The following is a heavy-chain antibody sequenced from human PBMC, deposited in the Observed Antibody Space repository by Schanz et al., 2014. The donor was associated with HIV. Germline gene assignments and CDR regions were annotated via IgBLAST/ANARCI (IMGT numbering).Heavy chain of an antibody. D-gene: IGHD6-19*01. J-gene: IGHJ5*02. CDR1: GFTFSSYG. CDR3: AREYLGYSSGFDP. CDR2: ISYDGRNK. V-gene: IGHV3-33*05. Sequence: QVHLVESGGGVAQPGRSLRLSCATSGFTFSSYGMHWVRQAPGKGLEWVAGISYDGRNKYYADSVKGRFTISRDNSKNTLFLQMNSLRAEDTAVYYCAREYLGYSSGFDPWGQGTLVTVSS.